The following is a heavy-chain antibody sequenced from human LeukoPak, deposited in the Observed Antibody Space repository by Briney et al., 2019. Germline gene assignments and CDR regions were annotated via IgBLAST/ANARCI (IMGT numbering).Heavy chain of an antibody. V-gene: IGHV3-66*01. CDR1: GFTVSSNY. CDR3: ARDPSPVYYASGSSKYYYYGMDV. D-gene: IGHD3-10*01. CDR2: ISSGGTT. J-gene: IGHJ6*02. Sequence: GGSLRLSCAASGFTVSSNYMNWVRQAPGKGLEWVSLISSGGTTYYTDSVKSRFTISRDNSKSTLYLQMNSLRAEDTAVYYCARDPSPVYYASGSSKYYYYGMDVWGPGTTVTVSS.